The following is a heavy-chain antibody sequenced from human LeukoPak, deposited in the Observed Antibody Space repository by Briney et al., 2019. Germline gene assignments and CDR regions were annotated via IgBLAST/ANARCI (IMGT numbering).Heavy chain of an antibody. CDR1: GFRFSGHW. Sequence: GGSLRLSCTASGFRFSGHWIRWVRQPPGMGLVWVSRINERGTDSMYAESVKGRFTISRDNAKNTVYLQMNSLRAEDTAVYYCARGGSYLSAFDIWGQGTMVTVSS. CDR3: ARGGSYLSAFDI. CDR2: INERGTDS. V-gene: IGHV3-74*03. D-gene: IGHD1-26*01. J-gene: IGHJ3*02.